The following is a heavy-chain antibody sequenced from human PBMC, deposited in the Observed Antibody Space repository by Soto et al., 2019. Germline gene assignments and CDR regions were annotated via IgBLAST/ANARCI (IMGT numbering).Heavy chain of an antibody. CDR3: ASITVTNGFDL. D-gene: IGHD4-17*01. CDR2: IWYDGSNQ. V-gene: IGHV3-33*01. Sequence: QVQLVESGGGVVQPGKSLRLSCVASGFSFSRSGMHWIRQPPGKGLEWLALIWYDGSNQYYLDSVKDRFTIFRDNSKNTLYLQMNSLRAEDTAVYYCASITVTNGFDLWGQGTMVTVSS. CDR1: GFSFSRSG. J-gene: IGHJ3*01.